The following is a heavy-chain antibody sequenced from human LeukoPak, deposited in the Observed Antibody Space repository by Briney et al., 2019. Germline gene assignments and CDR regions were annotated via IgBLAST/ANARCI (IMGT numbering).Heavy chain of an antibody. J-gene: IGHJ4*02. Sequence: GGSLRLSCAASGFTFSSYAMSWVRQAPGKGLEWVSGIIGTGGATYYADSVKGRFTVSRDNSKNALSLQMNSLRAEDTAVYYCAKGIESSGSYYTSFDYWGQGTLLTVSS. CDR1: GFTFSSYA. CDR3: AKGIESSGSYYTSFDY. CDR2: IIGTGGAT. D-gene: IGHD1-26*01. V-gene: IGHV3-23*01.